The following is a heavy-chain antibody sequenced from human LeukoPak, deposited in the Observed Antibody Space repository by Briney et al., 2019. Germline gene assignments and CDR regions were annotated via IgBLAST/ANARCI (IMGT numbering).Heavy chain of an antibody. CDR1: GFTFDDYA. V-gene: IGHV3-9*01. CDR2: ISWNSGSI. D-gene: IGHD6-13*01. J-gene: IGHJ4*02. CDR3: AKTGSTDSSTWSGD. Sequence: PGGSLRLSCAASGFTFDDYAMHWVRQAPGKGLEWVSGISWNSGSIGYADSVKGRFTISRDNAKDSLYLQMNSLRAEDTAVYYCAKTGSTDSSTWSGDWGQGTLVTVSS.